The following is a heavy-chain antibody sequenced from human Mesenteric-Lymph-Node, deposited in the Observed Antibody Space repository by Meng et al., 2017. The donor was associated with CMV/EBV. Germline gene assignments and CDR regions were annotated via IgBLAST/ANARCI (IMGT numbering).Heavy chain of an antibody. CDR1: GFTFSSYG. D-gene: IGHD4-11*01. J-gene: IGHJ4*02. V-gene: IGHV3-30*02. CDR2: IPYDGSNK. Sequence: GESLKISCAASGFTFSSYGMHWVRQAPGKGLEWVAFIPYDGSNKYYADSVKGRFTISRDNSKNTLYVQMNSLRAEDTAVYYCAKGAAYINYAGGYYWGQGTLVTVSS. CDR3: AKGAAYINYAGGYY.